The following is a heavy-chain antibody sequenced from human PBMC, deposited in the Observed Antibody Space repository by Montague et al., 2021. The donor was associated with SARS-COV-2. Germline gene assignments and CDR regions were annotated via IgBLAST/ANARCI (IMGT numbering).Heavy chain of an antibody. CDR1: GFTFSSYS. V-gene: IGHV3-21*01. CDR3: ARDPYYDILTGYYKD. CDR2: ISSSSSCI. D-gene: IGHD3-9*01. Sequence: SLRLSCAASGFTFSSYSMNWVRQAPGKGLEWISSISSSSSCIYYADSVKGRFTISRDNAKNSLYLQMNSLRAEDTAVYYCARDPYYDILTGYYKDWGQGTLVTVSS. J-gene: IGHJ4*02.